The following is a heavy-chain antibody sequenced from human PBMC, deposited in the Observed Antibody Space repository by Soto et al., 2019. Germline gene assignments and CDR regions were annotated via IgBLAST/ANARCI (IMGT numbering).Heavy chain of an antibody. D-gene: IGHD3-16*01. CDR2: LSYNGRNK. J-gene: IGHJ4*02. V-gene: IGHV3-30*04. CDR1: GFTFSFYA. Sequence: QVQLVESEGDVVQPGRSLRLSCAASGFTFSFYAMHWVRQAPGKGLEWVAVLSYNGRNKHYVDSVKGRFTISRDNSQDTLYLQMDSLRPDDTAVYYCARQAKIGDRSQFYFDSWGQGTLVTVSS. CDR3: ARQAKIGDRSQFYFDS.